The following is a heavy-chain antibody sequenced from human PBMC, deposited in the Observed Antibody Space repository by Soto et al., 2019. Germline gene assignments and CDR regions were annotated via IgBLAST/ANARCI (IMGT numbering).Heavy chain of an antibody. CDR3: ARVRGVVVLRDLFDY. D-gene: IGHD2-15*01. V-gene: IGHV3-30-3*01. Sequence: LRLSCAASGFTFSSYAMHRVRQAPGKGLEWVAVISYDGSNKYYADSVKGRFTISRDNSKNTLYLQMNSLRAEDTAVYYCARVRGVVVLRDLFDYWGQGTLVTVSS. CDR1: GFTFSSYA. J-gene: IGHJ4*02. CDR2: ISYDGSNK.